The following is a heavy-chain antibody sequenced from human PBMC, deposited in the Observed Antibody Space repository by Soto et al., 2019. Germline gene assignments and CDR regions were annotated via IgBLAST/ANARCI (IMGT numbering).Heavy chain of an antibody. CDR2: IYHSGST. Sequence: SETLSLTCTVSGGSISSGDYYWSWIRQPPGKGLEWIGYIYHSGSTYYNPSLKSRVTISVDTSKNQFSLKLSSVTAADTAVYYFARERPDGARLDPWGQGTLVPVSS. D-gene: IGHD6-6*01. CDR3: ARERPDGARLDP. J-gene: IGHJ5*02. V-gene: IGHV4-30-4*01. CDR1: GGSISSGDYY.